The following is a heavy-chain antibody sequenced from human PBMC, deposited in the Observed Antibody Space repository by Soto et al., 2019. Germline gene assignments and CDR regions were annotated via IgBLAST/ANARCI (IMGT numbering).Heavy chain of an antibody. J-gene: IGHJ5*02. D-gene: IGHD2-2*01. CDR1: GDSISSYY. Sequence: SETLSLTCTVSGDSISSYYWSWIRQPPGKELKWIGYIYYSGSTNYNPSLKSRVTISVDTSKNQFSLKLSSVTAADTAVYYCARLYCSSTSCNSGRNNLFDPWGQGTLVTVSS. V-gene: IGHV4-59*08. CDR2: IYYSGST. CDR3: ARLYCSSTSCNSGRNNLFDP.